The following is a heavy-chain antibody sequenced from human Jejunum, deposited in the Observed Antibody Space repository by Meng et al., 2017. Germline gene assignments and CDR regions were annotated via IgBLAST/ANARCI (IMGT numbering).Heavy chain of an antibody. CDR3: ARDDISSGYHDGFDV. Sequence: GSLRLSCTVSGGYISSTTDYWNWIRQPPGKGREWIGSIYYSGNTYYNPSLKSRVAISVDTSKNQFSLRLSSATAADTAVYYCARDDISSGYHDGFDVWGQGTVVTVSS. V-gene: IGHV4-39*07. CDR2: IYYSGNT. D-gene: IGHD3-22*01. J-gene: IGHJ3*01. CDR1: GGYISSTTDY.